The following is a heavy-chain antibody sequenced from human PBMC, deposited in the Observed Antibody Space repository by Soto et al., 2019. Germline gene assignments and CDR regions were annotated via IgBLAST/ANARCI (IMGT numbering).Heavy chain of an antibody. D-gene: IGHD3-10*01. Sequence: SETLSLTCSVSGGSISSYYWSWIRQPPGKGLEWIGYIYYSGSTNYNPSLKSRVTISVDTSKNQFSLKLSSVTAADTAVYYCARVWGGAFDTWGQGTMVTVSS. CDR1: GGSISSYY. V-gene: IGHV4-59*01. J-gene: IGHJ3*02. CDR2: IYYSGST. CDR3: ARVWGGAFDT.